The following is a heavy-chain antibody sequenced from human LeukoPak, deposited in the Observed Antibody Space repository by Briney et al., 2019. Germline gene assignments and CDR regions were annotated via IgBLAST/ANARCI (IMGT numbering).Heavy chain of an antibody. V-gene: IGHV3-48*04. CDR3: ARDLGRDRYFDS. D-gene: IGHD5-24*01. CDR1: GFTFSAYP. J-gene: IGHJ4*02. CDR2: IRGGSDTI. Sequence: GGSLRLSCAASGFTFSAYPMSWVRQAPGKGLEWVSYIRGGSDTIHYADSVKGRFTISRDNAKNSLYLQMNSLRAEDTAVYYCARDLGRDRYFDSWGQGTLVTVSS.